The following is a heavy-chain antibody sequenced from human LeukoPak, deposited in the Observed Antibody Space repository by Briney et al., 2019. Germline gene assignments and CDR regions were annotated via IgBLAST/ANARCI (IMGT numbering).Heavy chain of an antibody. CDR2: IIPIFGTA. CDR1: GGTFSSYA. J-gene: IGHJ4*02. CDR3: ARSRGKMATIWYYFDY. Sequence: GASVKVSCKASGGTFSSYAISWVRQAPGQGLEWMGGIIPIFGTANYAQKFQGRVTITADESTSTAYTELSSLRSEDTAVYYCARSRGKMATIWYYFDYWGQGTLVTVSS. D-gene: IGHD5-24*01. V-gene: IGHV1-69*13.